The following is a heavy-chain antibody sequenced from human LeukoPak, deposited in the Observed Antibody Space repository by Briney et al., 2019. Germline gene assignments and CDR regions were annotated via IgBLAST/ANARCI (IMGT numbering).Heavy chain of an antibody. D-gene: IGHD1-26*01. V-gene: IGHV4-30-2*01. CDR3: ARESPGSYYFNY. CDR2: IYHSGST. J-gene: IGHJ4*02. CDR1: GGSISSGGYY. Sequence: SETLSLTCTVSGGSISSGGYYWSWIRQPPGKGLEWIGYIYHSGSTYYNPSLKSRVTISVDRSKNQFSLKLSSVTAADTAAYYCARESPGSYYFNYWGQGTLVTVSS.